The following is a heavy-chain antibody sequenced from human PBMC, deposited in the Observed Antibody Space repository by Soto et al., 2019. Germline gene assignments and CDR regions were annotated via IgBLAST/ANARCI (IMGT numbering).Heavy chain of an antibody. Sequence: GGSLRLSCAASGFTFSSYAMHWVRQAPGKGLEYVSAISSNGGSTYYANPVKGRFTISRDNSKNTLYLQMGSLRAGDMAVYYCARAKEWLLPLFDYWGQGTLVTVSS. CDR2: ISSNGGST. D-gene: IGHD3-3*01. CDR1: GFTFSSYA. J-gene: IGHJ4*02. V-gene: IGHV3-64*01. CDR3: ARAKEWLLPLFDY.